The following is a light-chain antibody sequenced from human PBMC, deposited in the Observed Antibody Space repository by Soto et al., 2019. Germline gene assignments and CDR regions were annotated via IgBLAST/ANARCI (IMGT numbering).Light chain of an antibody. CDR2: KAS. CDR3: QQYDRPCT. V-gene: IGKV1-5*03. CDR1: QSISGW. J-gene: IGKJ1*01. Sequence: DIQMTQSPSTLSASVGDRVTITCRASQSISGWLAWYQQKPGQAPKLLIYKASSLEGEVPSRFSGSGSGTEFTLTISRLQPDDFASYYCQQYDRPCTFGQGTRVEVK.